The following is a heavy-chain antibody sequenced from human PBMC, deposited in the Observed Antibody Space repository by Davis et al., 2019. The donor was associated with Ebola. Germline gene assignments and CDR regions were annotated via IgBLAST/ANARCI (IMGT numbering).Heavy chain of an antibody. V-gene: IGHV4-31*03. Sequence: PSETLSLTCMVSGASISNSGYYWAWIRQHLGRGLEWIGSVYFNGGTNYNPSLKSRVSISLDTSKNHFSLRLSSVTAADTALYYCARGPNDNTGFYYNFWGRGMLVTVSS. J-gene: IGHJ4*02. D-gene: IGHD3-22*01. CDR1: GASISNSGYY. CDR3: ARGPNDNTGFYYNF. CDR2: VYFNGGT.